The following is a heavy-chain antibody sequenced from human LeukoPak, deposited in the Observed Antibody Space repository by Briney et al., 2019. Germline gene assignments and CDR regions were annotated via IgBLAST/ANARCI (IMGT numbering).Heavy chain of an antibody. D-gene: IGHD6-13*01. CDR3: GKEGGAGSDYYYGMDV. Sequence: QTGGSLRLSCAASGFTFDVYAMLWARQARGKGREGVIDITWNSGSIGYADSVKGRFTTSRNNTKNSLYQQMNSLRAEDTALYYCGKEGGAGSDYYYGMDVWGQGTTVTVSS. CDR2: ITWNSGSI. V-gene: IGHV3-9*01. CDR1: GFTFDVYA. J-gene: IGHJ6*02.